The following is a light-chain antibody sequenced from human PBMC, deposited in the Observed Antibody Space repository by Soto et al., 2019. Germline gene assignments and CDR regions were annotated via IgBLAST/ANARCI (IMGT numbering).Light chain of an antibody. CDR2: DVS. V-gene: IGLV2-14*01. CDR3: SSYTRSSTRVV. J-gene: IGLJ2*01. CDR1: SSDFGGYKY. Sequence: QSVLTQPASVSGSPGQSITISCTGTSSDFGGYKYVSWYQQHPGKAPKLMIYDVSNRPSGVSNRFSGSKSGNTASLTISGLHAEDEADYYCSSYTRSSTRVVFGGGTKLTVL.